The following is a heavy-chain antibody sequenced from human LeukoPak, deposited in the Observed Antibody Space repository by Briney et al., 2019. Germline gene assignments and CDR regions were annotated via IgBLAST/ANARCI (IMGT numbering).Heavy chain of an antibody. CDR3: ALPAMALDAFDI. J-gene: IGHJ3*02. CDR2: IYYSGST. Sequence: KPSETLSLTCTVPDGSISSYYWSWIRQPPGKGLEWIGYIYYSGSTNYKPSLKSRVTISVDTSKNQFSLKLSSVTAADTAVYYCALPAMALDAFDIWGQGTMVTVSS. CDR1: DGSISSYY. D-gene: IGHD5-18*01. V-gene: IGHV4-59*01.